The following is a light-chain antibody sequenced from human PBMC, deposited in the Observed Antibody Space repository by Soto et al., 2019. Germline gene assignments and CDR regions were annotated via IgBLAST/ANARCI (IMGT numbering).Light chain of an antibody. Sequence: EIVLTQSPGAPSLSPGERVTLACRTSQSVSSSYLGWYQQKPGQSPRLLIYGASSRATGIPDRFRGSGSGTDFTLTISRLVAEDFAVYSWDQYDTSVWTFGQGTKVEIK. CDR2: GAS. J-gene: IGKJ1*01. CDR3: DQYDTSVWT. CDR1: QSVSSSY. V-gene: IGKV3-20*01.